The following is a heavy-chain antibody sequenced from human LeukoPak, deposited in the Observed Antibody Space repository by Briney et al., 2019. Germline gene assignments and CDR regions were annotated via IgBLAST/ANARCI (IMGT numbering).Heavy chain of an antibody. V-gene: IGHV1-2*02. CDR1: GYTFTCYY. J-gene: IGHJ4*02. D-gene: IGHD2-15*01. CDR3: ARGRYCSGGSCYSLDY. Sequence: SVKVSCKASGYTFTCYYMHWVRQAPGQGLEWMGWINPNSGGTNYAQKFQGRVTMSTATSISTAYMELSRLRSDDTAVYYCARGRYCSGGSCYSLDYWGQGTLVTVSS. CDR2: INPNSGGT.